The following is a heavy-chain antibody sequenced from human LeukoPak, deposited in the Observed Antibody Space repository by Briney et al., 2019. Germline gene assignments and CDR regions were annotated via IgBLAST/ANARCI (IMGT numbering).Heavy chain of an antibody. CDR1: GGSTSSYY. D-gene: IGHD1-26*01. CDR3: ARSGSGSYSRFDY. V-gene: IGHV4-59*01. J-gene: IGHJ4*02. Sequence: SETLSLICTVSGGSTSSYYWSWIRQPPGKGLEWIGYIYYSGSTNYNPSLKSRVTISVDTSKNQFSLKLSSVTAADTAVYYCARSGSGSYSRFDYWSQGTLVTVSS. CDR2: IYYSGST.